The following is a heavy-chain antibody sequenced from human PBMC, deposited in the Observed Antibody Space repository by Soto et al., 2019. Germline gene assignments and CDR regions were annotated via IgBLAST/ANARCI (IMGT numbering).Heavy chain of an antibody. CDR1: GGSISSYY. D-gene: IGHD3-9*01. J-gene: IGHJ6*02. CDR3: ARERGDYDILTGYYPESYYGMDV. V-gene: IGHV4-59*01. CDR2: IYYSGST. Sequence: SETLSLTCTVSGGSISSYYWSWIRQPPGKGLEWIGYIYYSGSTNYNPSLKSRVTISVDTSKNQFSLKLSSVTAADTAVYYCARERGDYDILTGYYPESYYGMDVWGQGTTVTVSS.